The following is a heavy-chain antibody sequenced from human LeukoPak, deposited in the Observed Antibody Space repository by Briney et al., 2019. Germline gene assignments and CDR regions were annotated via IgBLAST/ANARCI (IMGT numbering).Heavy chain of an antibody. D-gene: IGHD2-2*01. CDR3: ARDRGPYCSSTSCYYNWFDP. CDR2: IIPILGIA. CDR1: GGTFSSYA. Sequence: SVKVSCKASGGTFSSYAISWVRQAPGQGLEWMGRIIPILGIANYAQKFQGRVTITADKSTSTAYMELSRLRSEDTAVYYCARDRGPYCSSTSCYYNWFDPWGQGTLVTVSS. V-gene: IGHV1-69*04. J-gene: IGHJ5*02.